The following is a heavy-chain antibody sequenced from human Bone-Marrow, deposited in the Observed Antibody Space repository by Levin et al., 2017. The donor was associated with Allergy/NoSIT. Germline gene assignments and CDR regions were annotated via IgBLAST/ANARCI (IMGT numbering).Heavy chain of an antibody. CDR1: GFTFSSYS. Sequence: GESLKISCAASGFTFSSYSMNWVRQAPGKGLEWVSSISSSSSYIYYADSVKGRFTISRDNAKNSLYLQMNSLRAEDTAVYYCLACGELSDRFDYWGQGTLVTVSS. D-gene: IGHD3-16*02. J-gene: IGHJ4*02. V-gene: IGHV3-21*01. CDR2: ISSSSSYI. CDR3: LACGELSDRFDY.